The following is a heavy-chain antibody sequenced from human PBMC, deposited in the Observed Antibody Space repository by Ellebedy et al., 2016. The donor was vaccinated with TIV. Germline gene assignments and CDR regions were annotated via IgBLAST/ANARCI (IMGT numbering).Heavy chain of an antibody. CDR1: GGSFNDYY. D-gene: IGHD5-12*01. CDR2: INHSGST. CDR3: ARGEGGYDPFDY. Sequence: MPSETLSLTCAVYGGSFNDYYWSWIRQPPGKGLEWIGEINHSGSTNYNPSLKSRVTISLDTSKNQFSLRLSSVPAADTAVYYCARGEGGYDPFDYWGQGTLVTVSS. J-gene: IGHJ4*02. V-gene: IGHV4-34*01.